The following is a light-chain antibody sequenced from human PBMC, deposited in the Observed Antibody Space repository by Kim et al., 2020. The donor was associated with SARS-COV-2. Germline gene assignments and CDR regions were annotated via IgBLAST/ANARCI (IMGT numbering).Light chain of an antibody. Sequence: QSALTQPPSASGSLGQSVTISCTGTSRDVGGYNRVSWFQQHPGKAPKLILYEVTERPSGVPDRFSGSKSGNTASLTVSGLQPDDEADYYCASYGGSNNFVFRTGTKVTVL. CDR2: EVT. J-gene: IGLJ1*01. V-gene: IGLV2-8*01. CDR3: ASYGGSNNFV. CDR1: SRDVGGYNR.